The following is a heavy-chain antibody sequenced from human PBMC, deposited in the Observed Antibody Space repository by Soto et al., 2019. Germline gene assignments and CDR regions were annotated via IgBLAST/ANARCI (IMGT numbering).Heavy chain of an antibody. J-gene: IGHJ3*02. V-gene: IGHV4-31*03. D-gene: IGHD3-3*01. CDR3: AREAVRCLEWSEDAFDI. Sequence: PSETLSLTCTVSGGSISSGGYYWSWIRQHPGKGLEWIGYIYYSGSTYYNPSLKSRVTIPVDTSKNQFSLELSSVTAADTAVYYCAREAVRCLEWSEDAFDIWGQGTMVTVSS. CDR1: GGSISSGGYY. CDR2: IYYSGST.